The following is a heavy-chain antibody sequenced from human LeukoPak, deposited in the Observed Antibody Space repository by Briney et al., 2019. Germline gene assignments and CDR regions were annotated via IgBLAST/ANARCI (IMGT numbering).Heavy chain of an antibody. Sequence: GGSPRLSCAVSGFTFITEAMTWVRQAPGKGLEWVSTISNNGGTTYYADPVKRRFTTTRGNSRNTVYLQMNSLRAEDTAFYYCAKGLGFLPQFDYWGQGTLVAVPS. CDR1: GFTFITEA. J-gene: IGHJ4*02. D-gene: IGHD6-19*01. CDR2: ISNNGGTT. CDR3: AKGLGFLPQFDY. V-gene: IGHV3-23*01.